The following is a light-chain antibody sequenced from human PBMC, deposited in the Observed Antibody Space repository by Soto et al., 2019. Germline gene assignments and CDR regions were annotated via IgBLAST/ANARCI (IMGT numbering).Light chain of an antibody. CDR1: QNINSW. CDR3: HHYNTYPRTA. Sequence: DIQMTQSPSTLSASVGDRVTIACRASQNINSWLAWFQQKPGKAPQLLIYDASSLESGVPSRFSGSGSGTEFTLTISSLQPDDSATYYCHHYNTYPRTAFGQGTKLQIK. V-gene: IGKV1-5*01. J-gene: IGKJ2*01. CDR2: DAS.